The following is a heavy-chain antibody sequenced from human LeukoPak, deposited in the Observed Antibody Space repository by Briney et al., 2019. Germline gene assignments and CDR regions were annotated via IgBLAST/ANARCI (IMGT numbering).Heavy chain of an antibody. J-gene: IGHJ4*02. CDR2: ISGSGGST. CDR3: AKDPLLYSYGKGTFDY. CDR1: GFTFSSYA. V-gene: IGHV3-23*01. D-gene: IGHD5-18*01. Sequence: GGSLRLFCAASGFTFSSYAMSWVRQAPGKGLEWVSAISGSGGSTYYADSVKGRFTISRDNSKNTLYLQMNSLRAEDTAVYYCAKDPLLYSYGKGTFDYWGQGTLVTVSS.